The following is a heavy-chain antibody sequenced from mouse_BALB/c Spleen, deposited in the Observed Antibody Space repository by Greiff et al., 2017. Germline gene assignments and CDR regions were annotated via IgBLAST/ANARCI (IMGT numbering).Heavy chain of an antibody. CDR3: ARSDYGSSYGYFDY. J-gene: IGHJ2*01. Sequence: DVKLVESGGGLVQPGGSRKLSCAASGFTFSSFGMHWVRQAPEKGLEWVAYISSGSSTIYYADTVKGRFTISRDNPKNTLFLQMTSLRSEDTAMYYCARSDYGSSYGYFDYWGQGTTLTVSS. CDR2: ISSGSSTI. CDR1: GFTFSSFG. V-gene: IGHV5-17*02. D-gene: IGHD1-1*01.